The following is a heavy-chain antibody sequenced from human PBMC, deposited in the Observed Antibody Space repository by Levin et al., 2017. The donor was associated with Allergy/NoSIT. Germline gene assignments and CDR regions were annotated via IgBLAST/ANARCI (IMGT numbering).Heavy chain of an antibody. CDR1: GGSISSYY. CDR3: ARRLGPGGLSLVDYYFDY. V-gene: IGHV4-59*12. J-gene: IGHJ4*02. CDR2: IYYSGST. D-gene: IGHD3-16*02. Sequence: SETLSLTCTVSGGSISSYYWSWIRQPPGKGLEWIGYIYYSGSTNDNPSLKSRVTIPVDTPKNQFSLKLSSVTAADTAVYYCARRLGPGGLSLVDYYFDYWGQGTLVTVSS.